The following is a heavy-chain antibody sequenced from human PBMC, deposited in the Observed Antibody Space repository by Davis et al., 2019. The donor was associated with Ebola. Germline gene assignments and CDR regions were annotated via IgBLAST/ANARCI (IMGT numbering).Heavy chain of an antibody. J-gene: IGHJ6*02. CDR1: GGTFSSYG. V-gene: IGHV1-69*05. CDR2: IIPIFGTA. Sequence: SVKVSCKASGGTFSSYGISWVRQAPGQGLEWMGGIIPIFGTANYEQKFQGRVTITRDTSASTAYMELSSLRSEDTAMYYCAIIPYYYYGMDVWGQGTTVTVSS. CDR3: AIIPYYYYGMDV.